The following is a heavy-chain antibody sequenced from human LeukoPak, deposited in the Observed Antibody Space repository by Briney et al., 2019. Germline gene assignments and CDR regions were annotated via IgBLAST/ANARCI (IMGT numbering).Heavy chain of an antibody. V-gene: IGHV3-23*01. CDR2: ISGSGGST. D-gene: IGHD3-3*02. CDR1: GFTFSSYG. J-gene: IGHJ6*04. Sequence: GTSLRLSCAPSGFTFSSYGMHWVRQAPGKGLEWVSAISGSGGSTYYADSVKGRFTISRDNSKNTLYLQMNSLRAEDTAVYYCAKGVSTRYYYYGMDVWGKGTTVTVSS. CDR3: AKGVSTRYYYYGMDV.